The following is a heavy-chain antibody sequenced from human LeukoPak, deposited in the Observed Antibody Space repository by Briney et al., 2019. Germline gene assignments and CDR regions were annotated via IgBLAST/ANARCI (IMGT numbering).Heavy chain of an antibody. J-gene: IGHJ4*02. Sequence: PGGSLRLSCAASGFPFTSYWMSWVRQAPGKGLEWVANIKRDGSEIYYVDSVKGRFTISRDNAKNSLYLQMNSLRAEDTAVYYCARVSGHSGYDWRFDNWGQGTLVTVSS. V-gene: IGHV3-7*04. CDR1: GFPFTSYW. CDR3: ARVSGHSGYDWRFDN. D-gene: IGHD5-12*01. CDR2: IKRDGSEI.